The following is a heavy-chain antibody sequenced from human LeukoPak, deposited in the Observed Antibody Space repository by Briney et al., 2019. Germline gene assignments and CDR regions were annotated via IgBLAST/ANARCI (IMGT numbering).Heavy chain of an antibody. CDR1: GFTFSSYE. D-gene: IGHD2-2*01. CDR2: ISNSGSPI. V-gene: IGHV3-48*03. Sequence: GGSLRLSCAASGFTFSSYEMNWVRQAPGKGLEWVSYISNSGSPIYYADSVKGRFTISRDNAKNTLYLQMNSLRAEDTAVYYCARKYCSSTSCLFDYWGQGTLVTVSS. J-gene: IGHJ4*02. CDR3: ARKYCSSTSCLFDY.